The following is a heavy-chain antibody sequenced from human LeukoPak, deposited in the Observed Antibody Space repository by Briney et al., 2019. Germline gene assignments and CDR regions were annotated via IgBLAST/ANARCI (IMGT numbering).Heavy chain of an antibody. CDR2: IYTSGST. J-gene: IGHJ5*02. CDR3: ARAILEEASNWFDP. CDR1: GGSISSGSYY. D-gene: IGHD1-1*01. V-gene: IGHV4-61*02. Sequence: SETLSLTCTVSGGSISSGSYYWSWIRQPAGKGLEWIGRIYTSGSTNYNPSLKSRVTISVDTSKNQFSLKLSSVTAADAAVYSCARAILEEASNWFDPWGQGTLVTVSS.